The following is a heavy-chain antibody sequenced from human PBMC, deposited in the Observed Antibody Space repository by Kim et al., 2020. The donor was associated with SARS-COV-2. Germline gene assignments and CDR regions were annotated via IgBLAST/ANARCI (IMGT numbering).Heavy chain of an antibody. J-gene: IGHJ4*02. CDR3: ARGVPPRDHNLPMY. V-gene: IGHV3-74*01. CDR1: GFTFSSHY. CDR2: INNDGSTT. Sequence: GGSLRLSCAASGFTFSSHYMHWVRQVPGRGLVWVSRINNDGSTTNYADSVKGRFTISRDNPKNTLYLQVNSLRVEDTAVYYCARGVPPRDHNLPMYWGQGTLVTVSS.